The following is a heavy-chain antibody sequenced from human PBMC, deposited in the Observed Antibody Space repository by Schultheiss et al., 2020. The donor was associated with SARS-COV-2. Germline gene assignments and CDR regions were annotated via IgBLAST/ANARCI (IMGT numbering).Heavy chain of an antibody. D-gene: IGHD2-2*01. J-gene: IGHJ3*02. CDR3: ASRKGYCSSTSCYGDAFDI. CDR2: IYYSGST. Sequence: SETLSLTCTVSGGSISSGSYYWSWIRQPPGKGLEWIGYIYYSGSTNYNPSLKSRVTISVDTSKNQFSLKLSSVTAADTAVYYCASRKGYCSSTSCYGDAFDIWGQGTMVTVSS. CDR1: GGSISSGSYY. V-gene: IGHV4-61*01.